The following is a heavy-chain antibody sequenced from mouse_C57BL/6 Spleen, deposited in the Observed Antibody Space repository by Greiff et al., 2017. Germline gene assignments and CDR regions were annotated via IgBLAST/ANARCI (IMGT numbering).Heavy chain of an antibody. Sequence: QVQLQQPGAELVKPGASVKLSCKASGYTFPSYWMHWVKQRPGQGLEWIGMIHPNSGSTNYNEKFKSKATLTVDKSSSTAYMQLSSLTSEDSAVYYCARYGSSGLAAMDYWGQGTSVTVSS. D-gene: IGHD1-1*01. J-gene: IGHJ4*01. V-gene: IGHV1-64*01. CDR1: GYTFPSYW. CDR3: ARYGSSGLAAMDY. CDR2: IHPNSGST.